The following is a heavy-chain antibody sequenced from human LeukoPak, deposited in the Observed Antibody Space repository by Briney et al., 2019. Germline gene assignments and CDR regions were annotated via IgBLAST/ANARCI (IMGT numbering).Heavy chain of an antibody. CDR1: GGSINSSSYY. J-gene: IGHJ5*02. CDR2: IYYSGST. D-gene: IGHD3-10*01. V-gene: IGHV4-39*07. CDR3: TVVRGAFNWFDP. Sequence: PSETLSRTCTVSGGSINSSSYYWGWIRQPPGKGLEWIGSIYYSGSTYYNPSLKSRVTISVDTSKNQFSLKLSSVTAADTAVYYCTVVRGAFNWFDPWGQGTLVTVSS.